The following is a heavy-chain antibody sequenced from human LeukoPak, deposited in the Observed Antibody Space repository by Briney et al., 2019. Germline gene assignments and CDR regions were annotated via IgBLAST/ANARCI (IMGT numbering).Heavy chain of an antibody. Sequence: GRSLRLSCAASGFTFSSYGMHWVRQAPGKGLEWVAVISYDGSNKYYADSVKGRFTISRDNSKNTLYLQMNSLRAEDTAVYYCAKDLRPGYSSSWYEAFDYWGQGTLVTVSS. CDR2: ISYDGSNK. D-gene: IGHD6-13*01. CDR3: AKDLRPGYSSSWYEAFDY. J-gene: IGHJ4*02. V-gene: IGHV3-30*18. CDR1: GFTFSSYG.